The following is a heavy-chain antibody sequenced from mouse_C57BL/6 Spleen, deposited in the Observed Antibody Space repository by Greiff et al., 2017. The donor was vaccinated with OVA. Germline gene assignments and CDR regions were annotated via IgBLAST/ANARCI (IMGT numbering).Heavy chain of an antibody. D-gene: IGHD2-4*01. V-gene: IGHV1-69*01. Sequence: QVQLQQPGAELVMPGASVKLSCKASGYTFTSYWMHWVKQRPGQGLEWIGEIDPSDSYTNYNQKFKGKSTLTVDKSSSTAYMQLSSLTSDDSAVYYCARYDDDAMDYWGQGTSVTVSS. CDR1: GYTFTSYW. J-gene: IGHJ4*01. CDR2: IDPSDSYT. CDR3: ARYDDDAMDY.